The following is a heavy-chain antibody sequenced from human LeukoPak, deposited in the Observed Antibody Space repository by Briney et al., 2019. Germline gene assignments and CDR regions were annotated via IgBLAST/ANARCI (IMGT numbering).Heavy chain of an antibody. Sequence: SVKVSCKASGGTFSSYAISRVRQAPGQGLEWMGGIIPIFGTANYAQKFQGRVTITADESTSTAYMELSSLRSEDTAVYYCAKVVAATQDYYYGMDVWGQGTTVTVSS. D-gene: IGHD2-15*01. CDR1: GGTFSSYA. J-gene: IGHJ6*02. CDR2: IIPIFGTA. V-gene: IGHV1-69*13. CDR3: AKVVAATQDYYYGMDV.